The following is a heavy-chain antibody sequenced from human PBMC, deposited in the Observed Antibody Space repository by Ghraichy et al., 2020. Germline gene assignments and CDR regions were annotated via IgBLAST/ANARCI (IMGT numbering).Heavy chain of an antibody. J-gene: IGHJ5*02. CDR3: ARDFGGRRWFDP. V-gene: IGHV1-2*02. CDR1: GYTFTGYY. CDR2: INPNIGGT. Sequence: ASVKVSCKASGYTFTGYYMHWVRQAPGQGLEWMVWINPNIGGTNYAQKFQGRVTMTRDTSISTAYMELSRLRSDDTAVYYCARDFGGRRWFDPWGQGTLVTVSS. D-gene: IGHD3-10*01.